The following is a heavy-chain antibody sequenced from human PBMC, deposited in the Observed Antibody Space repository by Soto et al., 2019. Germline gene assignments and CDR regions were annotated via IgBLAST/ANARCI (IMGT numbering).Heavy chain of an antibody. CDR2: IIPIFGTA. V-gene: IGHV1-69*01. Sequence: QVQLVQSGAEVKKPGSSVKVSCKASGGTFSSYAISWVRQAPGQGLEWMGGIIPIFGTANYAQKFQGRVTITADECTSTAYMELSSLRSEDTAVYYCAAPYDSSGYYSRDFDYWGQGTLVTVSS. J-gene: IGHJ4*02. D-gene: IGHD3-22*01. CDR3: AAPYDSSGYYSRDFDY. CDR1: GGTFSSYA.